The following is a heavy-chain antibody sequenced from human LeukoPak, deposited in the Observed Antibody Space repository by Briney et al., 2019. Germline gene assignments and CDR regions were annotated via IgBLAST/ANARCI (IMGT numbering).Heavy chain of an antibody. J-gene: IGHJ4*02. D-gene: IGHD2-15*01. CDR1: GGTFSSYA. CDR3: AYDCSGGSCYSDY. Sequence: ASVKVSCKASGGTFSSYAISWVRQAPGQGLEWMGGIVPIFGTANYAQKLQGRVTITADESTSTAYMELSSLRSEDTAVYYCAYDCSGGSCYSDYWGQGTLVTVSS. CDR2: IVPIFGTA. V-gene: IGHV1-69*13.